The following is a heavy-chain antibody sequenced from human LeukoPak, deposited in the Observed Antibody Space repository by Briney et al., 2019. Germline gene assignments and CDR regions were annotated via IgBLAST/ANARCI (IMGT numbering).Heavy chain of an antibody. CDR1: GGSFSGYY. Sequence: ASETLSLTCAVYGGSFSGYYWSWIRQPPGKGLEWIGEINHSGSTNYNPSLKSRVTISVDTSKNQFSLKLSSVTAADTAVYYCARRVYCSGGSCYSVRYSATATEIDYWGQGTLVTVSS. CDR2: INHSGST. V-gene: IGHV4-34*01. J-gene: IGHJ4*02. D-gene: IGHD2-15*01. CDR3: ARRVYCSGGSCYSVRYSATATEIDY.